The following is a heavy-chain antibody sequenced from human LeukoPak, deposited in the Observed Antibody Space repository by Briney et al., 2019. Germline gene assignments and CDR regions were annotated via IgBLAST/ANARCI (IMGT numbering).Heavy chain of an antibody. Sequence: ASVKVSCKASGYTFTGYHMHWVRQAPGQGLKWMGRINPNTGGTDYAQKFQGRVTMTRDTSISTAYMDLSRLRSDDTAVYYCARDYCSSTSCLFDYWGQGTLVTVSS. D-gene: IGHD2-2*01. CDR1: GYTFTGYH. CDR2: INPNTGGT. J-gene: IGHJ4*02. CDR3: ARDYCSSTSCLFDY. V-gene: IGHV1-2*06.